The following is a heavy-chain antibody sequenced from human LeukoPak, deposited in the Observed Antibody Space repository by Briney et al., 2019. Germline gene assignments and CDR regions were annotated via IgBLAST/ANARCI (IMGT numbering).Heavy chain of an antibody. Sequence: SETLSLTCTVSGVSISRYYWSWIRQPAGKGLQWIGRIQTNGSTNYNPSLESRIIMPVDTSKNQFSLKLTSVTAADTAVYYCAGDHQDYGANSALWYWGQGTLVIVSS. V-gene: IGHV4-4*07. CDR2: IQTNGST. CDR3: AGDHQDYGANSALWY. CDR1: GVSISRYY. D-gene: IGHD4-23*01. J-gene: IGHJ4*02.